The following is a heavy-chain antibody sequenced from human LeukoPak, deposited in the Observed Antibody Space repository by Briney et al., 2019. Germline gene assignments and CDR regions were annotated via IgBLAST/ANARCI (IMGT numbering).Heavy chain of an antibody. CDR2: INPSGGST. D-gene: IGHD6-19*01. V-gene: IGHV1-46*01. J-gene: IGHJ4*02. Sequence: GASVKVSCKASGYTFIAYYIHWVRQAPGQGLEWMGIINPSGGSTTYAQNFQGRVTMTRDTSTSAVYMELSSLRSEDTAVYHCARGGSLAVAPHLYYFDYWGQGTLVTVSS. CDR1: GYTFIAYY. CDR3: ARGGSLAVAPHLYYFDY.